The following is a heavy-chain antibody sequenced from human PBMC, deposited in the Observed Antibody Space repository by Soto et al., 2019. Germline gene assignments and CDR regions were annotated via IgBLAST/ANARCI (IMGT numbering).Heavy chain of an antibody. V-gene: IGHV3-66*01. J-gene: IGHJ4*02. Sequence: EVQLVESGGGLVQPGGSLTLSCEASGLAVSTNFMSWVRQAPGKGLEWVSVIYSGGNTYYAGSVRGRFTISRDNSKNTLFLQMNSLRAEDTAEYYCARRITVTTGGYFDYWGQGNLVTVSS. CDR3: ARRITVTTGGYFDY. CDR2: IYSGGNT. D-gene: IGHD4-17*01. CDR1: GLAVSTNF.